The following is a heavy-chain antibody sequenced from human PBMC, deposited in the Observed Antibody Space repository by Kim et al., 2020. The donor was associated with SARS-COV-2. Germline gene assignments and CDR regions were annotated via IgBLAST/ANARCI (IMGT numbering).Heavy chain of an antibody. CDR1: GYTFTSYA. Sequence: GGSLRLSCSASGYTFTSYAMHWVRQAPGKGLEWLSVISGDGADTYYAESVKGRFTVSRDNSKNTLYLQMRSLRPDDTAICYCVKDLAGYGSFDYWGQGISVTVSS. J-gene: IGHJ4*02. V-gene: IGHV3-64D*09. CDR2: ISGDGADT. CDR3: VKDLAGYGSFDY. D-gene: IGHD3-9*01.